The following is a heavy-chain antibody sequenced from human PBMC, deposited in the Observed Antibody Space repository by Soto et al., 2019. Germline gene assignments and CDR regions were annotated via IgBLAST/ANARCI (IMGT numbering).Heavy chain of an antibody. J-gene: IGHJ4*02. Sequence: PSETLSLTCYVSGGSISSTNWWTWVRQPPGKGLEWIATVHYSGSTYYTPSLKNRVTISADTSNNQFSLRLNSVTAADTAVYYCARQHYYDSSGYYTWNWGQGTLVTVSS. V-gene: IGHV4-39*01. CDR1: GGSISSTNW. CDR3: ARQHYYDSSGYYTWN. D-gene: IGHD3-22*01. CDR2: VHYSGST.